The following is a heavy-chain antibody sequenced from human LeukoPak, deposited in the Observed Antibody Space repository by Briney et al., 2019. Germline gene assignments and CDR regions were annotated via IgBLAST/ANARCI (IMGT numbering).Heavy chain of an antibody. J-gene: IGHJ6*02. CDR2: ISWNSGSI. CDR1: GFTFDDYG. Sequence: GGSLRLSCAASGFTFDDYGMHWVRQAPGKGLEWVSGISWNSGSIGYADSVKGRFTISRDNAKNSLYLQMNSLRVEDTALYYCAKDDILEFHGMDVWGQGTTVTDSS. V-gene: IGHV3-9*01. D-gene: IGHD3-10*01. CDR3: AKDDILEFHGMDV.